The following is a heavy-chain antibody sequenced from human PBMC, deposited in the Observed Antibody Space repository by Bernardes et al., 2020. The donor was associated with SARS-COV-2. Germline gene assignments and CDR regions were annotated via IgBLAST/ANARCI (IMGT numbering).Heavy chain of an antibody. CDR3: ATAVAVAGFYYYYGMDV. CDR2: FDPEDGET. J-gene: IGHJ6*02. D-gene: IGHD6-19*01. V-gene: IGHV1-24*01. Sequence: ASVKVSCKVSGYTLTELSMHWVRQAPGKGLAWMGGFDPEDGETIYAQKLQGRVTMTEDTSTDTAYMEVSSLRSEDTAVYYCATAVAVAGFYYYYGMDVWGQGTTVTVSS. CDR1: GYTLTELS.